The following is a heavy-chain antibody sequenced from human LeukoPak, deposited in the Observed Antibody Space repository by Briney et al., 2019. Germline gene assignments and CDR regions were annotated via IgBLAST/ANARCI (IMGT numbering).Heavy chain of an antibody. V-gene: IGHV1-69*05. CDR1: GGTFNNSA. Sequence: SVKVSCKTSGGTFNNSAISWVRQAPGQGLEWLGGIMPLFGTAGYAQKFQGRVTITKDESTRTVYLELTSLTSDDTAVYYCARDVHGDCGSGWFDPWGQGTLVSVSS. CDR3: ARDVHGDCGSGWFDP. D-gene: IGHD2-21*02. J-gene: IGHJ5*02. CDR2: IMPLFGTA.